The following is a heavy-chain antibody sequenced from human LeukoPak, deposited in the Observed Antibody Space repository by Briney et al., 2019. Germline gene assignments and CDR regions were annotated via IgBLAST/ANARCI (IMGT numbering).Heavy chain of an antibody. CDR3: ARESDSSGWYDS. CDR1: GFTFTDYA. CDR2: ISGSGDST. D-gene: IGHD3-22*01. V-gene: IGHV3-43*02. Sequence: GGSLRLSCAASGFTFTDYAMTWVRQAPGKGLEWVSGISGSGDSTYHADSVRGRFTISRDNSKNSLYLQMSSLRSEDIALYYCARESDSSGWYDSWGQGTLVTVSS. J-gene: IGHJ5*01.